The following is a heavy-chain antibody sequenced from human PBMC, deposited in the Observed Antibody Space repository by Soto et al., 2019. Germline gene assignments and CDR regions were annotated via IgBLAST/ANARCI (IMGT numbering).Heavy chain of an antibody. CDR3: GRGFDILTGLYFQH. Sequence: EVQLVESGGGLVKPGGSLRLSCAASGFTFSSYSMNWVRQAPGKGLEWVSSISSSSRYIYYPDSVKGRFTISRDNAKNSLYLQMSSLRAEDTAVYYCGRGFDILTGLYFQHWGQGTLVTVSS. J-gene: IGHJ1*01. D-gene: IGHD3-9*01. V-gene: IGHV3-21*01. CDR1: GFTFSSYS. CDR2: ISSSSRYI.